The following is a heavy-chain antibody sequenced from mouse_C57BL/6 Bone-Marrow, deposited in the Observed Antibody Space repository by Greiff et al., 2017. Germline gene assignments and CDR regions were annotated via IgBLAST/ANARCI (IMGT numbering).Heavy chain of an antibody. Sequence: EVQLQQSGAELVRPGASVKLSCTASGFNIKDYYMHWVKQRPEQGLEWIGRIDPEDGDTEYAPKFQGKATMTADTSSNTAYLRLSSLTSEDTAVYYCTTPFYDGYSHWYFDVWGTGTTVTVSS. CDR1: GFNIKDYY. V-gene: IGHV14-1*01. J-gene: IGHJ1*03. D-gene: IGHD2-3*01. CDR3: TTPFYDGYSHWYFDV. CDR2: IDPEDGDT.